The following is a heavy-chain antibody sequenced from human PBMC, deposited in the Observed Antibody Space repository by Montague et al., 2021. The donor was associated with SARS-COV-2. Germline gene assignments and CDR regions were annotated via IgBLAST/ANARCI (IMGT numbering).Heavy chain of an antibody. Sequence: SETLSLPCAVYGGSFSAYYWSWIRQPPGRGLEWIGEINHSGATNYKSSLESRLSMSVDTSKNQFSLNLSSVTAADTAVYFCSRTYRGTFDFWGQGILVTVSS. CDR1: GGSFSAYY. CDR2: INHSGAT. CDR3: SRTYRGTFDF. V-gene: IGHV4-34*01. D-gene: IGHD1-7*01. J-gene: IGHJ4*02.